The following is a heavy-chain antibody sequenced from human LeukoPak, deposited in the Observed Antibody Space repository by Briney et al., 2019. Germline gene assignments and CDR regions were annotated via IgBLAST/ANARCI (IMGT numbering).Heavy chain of an antibody. V-gene: IGHV4-39*07. CDR3: ARDKSVNWGLFDY. Sequence: PSETLSLACTVSGGSISSNNYYWGWIRQPPGKGLEWIGSISYSGGPYYNPSLKSRVTISLDTSRSQFSLKLNHMTDADTAVYYCARDKSVNWGLFDYWGQGILVTVSS. J-gene: IGHJ4*02. CDR1: GGSISSNNYY. D-gene: IGHD7-27*01. CDR2: ISYSGGP.